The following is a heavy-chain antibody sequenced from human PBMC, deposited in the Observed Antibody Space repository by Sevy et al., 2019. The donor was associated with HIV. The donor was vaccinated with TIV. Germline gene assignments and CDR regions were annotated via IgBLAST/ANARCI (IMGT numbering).Heavy chain of an antibody. J-gene: IGHJ6*02. D-gene: IGHD1-26*01. Sequence: GGSLRLSCAASGFTFSNYAMHWVRQAPGKGLEWVAVISYDGSNKYYADSVRGRFTISRDSSKNTLYLQMNSLRPEDTAVYYCARELEVYGGWEQTSQGMDVWGQGTTVTVSS. CDR2: ISYDGSNK. CDR1: GFTFSNYA. V-gene: IGHV3-30-3*01. CDR3: ARELEVYGGWEQTSQGMDV.